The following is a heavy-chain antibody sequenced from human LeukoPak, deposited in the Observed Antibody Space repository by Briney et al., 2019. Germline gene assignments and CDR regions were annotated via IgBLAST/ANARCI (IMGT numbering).Heavy chain of an antibody. CDR3: AKDHAHYYDSSGFVDY. CDR2: ISGSGGGT. D-gene: IGHD3-22*01. J-gene: IGHJ4*02. Sequence: GGSLRLSCAAPGFTFSSYAMSWVRQAPGKGLEWVSAISGSGGGTYYADSVKGRFTISRDNSKNTLYLQMNSLRAEDTAVYYCAKDHAHYYDSSGFVDYWGQGTLVTVSS. V-gene: IGHV3-23*01. CDR1: GFTFSSYA.